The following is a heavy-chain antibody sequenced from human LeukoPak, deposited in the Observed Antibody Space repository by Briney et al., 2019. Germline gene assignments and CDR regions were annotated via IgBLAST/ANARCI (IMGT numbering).Heavy chain of an antibody. J-gene: IGHJ4*02. CDR3: ARRPTGSIAVAGNYFDY. CDR2: IYYSGST. CDR1: GDFLSSGAYY. Sequence: SSETLSLTCTVSGDFLSSGAYYWGWIRQSPGKGLAWIGSIYYSGSTFYNATFESRVTMSVDTSKNQFSLKLTSVTAADTAVYYCARRPTGSIAVAGNYFDYWGQGTLVTVSS. V-gene: IGHV4-39*01. D-gene: IGHD6-19*01.